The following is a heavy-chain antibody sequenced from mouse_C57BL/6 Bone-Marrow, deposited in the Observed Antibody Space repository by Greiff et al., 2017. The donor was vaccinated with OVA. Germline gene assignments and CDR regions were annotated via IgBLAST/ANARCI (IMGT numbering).Heavy chain of an antibody. CDR3: ARDYGNNYYVMDY. J-gene: IGHJ4*01. CDR2: IGPSGSYT. V-gene: IGHV1-69*01. CDR1: GYTFTSYW. Sequence: QVQLQQPGAELVMPGASVKLSCTASGYTFTSYWMHWVRQTPGQGLEWIGEIGPSGSYTNYTQKFKGQSTFTVDKSSSTAYMQLSSLTSDDDAVYYCARDYGNNYYVMDYWGQGTSVTVSS. D-gene: IGHD2-1*01.